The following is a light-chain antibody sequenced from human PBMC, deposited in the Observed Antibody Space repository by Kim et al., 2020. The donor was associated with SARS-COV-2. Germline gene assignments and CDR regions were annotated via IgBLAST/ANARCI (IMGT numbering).Light chain of an antibody. CDR2: KAS. Sequence: SCGERVTNTCPGSSNLCPWVAWYQQKPGKAPKLLIYKASILETGVPSRFYGSGSGTELTLTISGLQPDDFATYYCQQYERYPRTFGQGTKVDIK. CDR1: SNLCPW. CDR3: QQYERYPRT. V-gene: IGKV1-5*03. J-gene: IGKJ1*01.